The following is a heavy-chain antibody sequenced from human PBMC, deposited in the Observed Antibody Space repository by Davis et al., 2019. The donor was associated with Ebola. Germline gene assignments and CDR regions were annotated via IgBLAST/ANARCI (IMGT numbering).Heavy chain of an antibody. CDR3: ARASHCGGDCAWGAFDI. CDR2: IKQDGSEK. D-gene: IGHD2-21*01. CDR1: GFTFSRYW. V-gene: IGHV3-7*01. J-gene: IGHJ3*02. Sequence: GESLKISCAASGFTFSRYWMSWVRQAPGKGLEWVANIKQDGSEKYYVDSVKGRFTISRGNAKNSLYLQMNSLRAEDTAVYYCARASHCGGDCAWGAFDIWGQGTMVTASS.